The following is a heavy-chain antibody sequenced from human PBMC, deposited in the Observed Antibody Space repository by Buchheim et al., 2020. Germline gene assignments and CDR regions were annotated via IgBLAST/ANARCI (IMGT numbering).Heavy chain of an antibody. Sequence: QVQLQESGPGLVKPSETLSLTCTVSSGSINSYYWSWIRQPPGKGLEWIGYIYYSGNTNYNPSLKSRVTISVDTSKNQFSLKLSSVTAADTAVYYCARGPVAAAGFDWGQGTL. CDR3: ARGPVAAAGFD. J-gene: IGHJ4*02. D-gene: IGHD6-13*01. V-gene: IGHV4-59*08. CDR1: SGSINSYY. CDR2: IYYSGNT.